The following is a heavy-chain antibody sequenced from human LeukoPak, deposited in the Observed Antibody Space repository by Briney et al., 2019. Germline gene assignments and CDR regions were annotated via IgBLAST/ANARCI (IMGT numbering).Heavy chain of an antibody. V-gene: IGHV4-59*08. CDR2: VYYSGST. CDR3: ARHAYCGGDCFGGAFEI. J-gene: IGHJ3*02. CDR1: GGSISYYY. D-gene: IGHD2-21*02. Sequence: KSSGTLSLTCTVSGGSISYYYWSWIRQPPGKGLEWIGYVYYSGSTSYNPSLKSRVTISLDTSKHQFSLKLNSVTAADTAVYYCARHAYCGGDCFGGAFEIWGQGTMVTVSS.